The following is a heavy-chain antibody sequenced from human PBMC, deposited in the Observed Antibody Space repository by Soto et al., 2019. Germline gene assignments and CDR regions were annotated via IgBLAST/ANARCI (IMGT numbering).Heavy chain of an antibody. V-gene: IGHV3-48*01. CDR3: TRGYTGYAQAGLDS. CDR1: GFTFSIYS. J-gene: IGHJ5*01. D-gene: IGHD5-12*01. Sequence: EVQLVESGGGLVQPGGSLRLSCAASGFTFSIYSMNWVRQAPGKGLEWVSYITSSGSAIYYADTVKGRFTISRDNAKNSLYLQMISLRAEDTAVYYCTRGYTGYAQAGLDSWGQGTLVTVSA. CDR2: ITSSGSAI.